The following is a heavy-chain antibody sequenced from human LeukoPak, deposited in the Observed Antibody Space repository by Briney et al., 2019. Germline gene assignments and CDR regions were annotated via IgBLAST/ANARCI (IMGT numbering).Heavy chain of an antibody. CDR1: GYSFTSYQ. J-gene: IGHJ2*01. V-gene: IGHV5-10-1*01. CDR2: IDPSDSST. CDR3: AIAAHYYYLGCFDL. Sequence: ESPEISCQGSGYSFTSYQISWLRQMPGKGLEWMGAIDPSDSSTTYSPSFQGHVTFSADKSISTAYLQWRSLKASDTAMYYCAIAAHYYYLGCFDLWGRGTLITVSS. D-gene: IGHD3-22*01.